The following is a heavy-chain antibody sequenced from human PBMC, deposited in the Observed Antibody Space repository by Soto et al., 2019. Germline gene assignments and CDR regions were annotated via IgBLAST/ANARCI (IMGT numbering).Heavy chain of an antibody. D-gene: IGHD3-3*01. CDR3: ARDLPAPYYDFWSGYYFGDPNWFDP. Sequence: GGSLRLSCAASGFTFSSYWMSWVRQAPGKGLEWVANIKQDGSEKYYVDSVKGRFTISRDNAKNSLYLQMNSLRAEDTAVYYCARDLPAPYYDFWSGYYFGDPNWFDPWGQGTLVTVSS. J-gene: IGHJ5*02. V-gene: IGHV3-7*01. CDR2: IKQDGSEK. CDR1: GFTFSSYW.